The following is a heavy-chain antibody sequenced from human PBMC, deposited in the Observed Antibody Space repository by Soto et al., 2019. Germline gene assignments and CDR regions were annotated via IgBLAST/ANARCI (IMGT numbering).Heavy chain of an antibody. Sequence: QVQLVESGGGVVQPGRSLRLSCAASGFTFRSHGMHWVRQAPGKGLEWVVVIWYDGSNKYYADSVKGRFTISRDNSKNTLYLQMNSLRAEDTAVYYCARPTTGNAFDIWGQGTMVTVSS. CDR1: GFTFRSHG. CDR2: IWYDGSNK. J-gene: IGHJ3*02. CDR3: ARPTTGNAFDI. V-gene: IGHV3-33*01. D-gene: IGHD1-1*01.